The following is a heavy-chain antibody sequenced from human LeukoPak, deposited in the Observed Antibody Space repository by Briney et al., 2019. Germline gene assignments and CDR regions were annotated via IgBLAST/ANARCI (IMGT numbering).Heavy chain of an antibody. D-gene: IGHD3-22*01. CDR1: GFTFSSYG. V-gene: IGHV3-30*02. CDR3: AKVPGKDYYDSSGYSYYYYYMDV. CDR2: IRYDGSNK. Sequence: GGSLRLSCAASGFTFSSYGMHWVRQAPGKGLEWVAFIRYDGSNKYYADSVKGRFTISRDNSKNTLYLQMNSLRAEDTAVYYCAKVPGKDYYDSSGYSYYYYYMDVWGKGTTVTISS. J-gene: IGHJ6*03.